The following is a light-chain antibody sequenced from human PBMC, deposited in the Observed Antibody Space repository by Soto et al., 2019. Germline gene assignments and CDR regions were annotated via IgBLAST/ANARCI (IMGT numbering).Light chain of an antibody. V-gene: IGKV1-39*01. CDR2: AAS. J-gene: IGKJ5*01. Sequence: DIQLTQSPPSLSETVGDRVTITCRASQTIDSYLNWFQQKPGMAPKLLIYAASKLQSGVPSRFRGSGSGTDFTLTIDTLQPDDFASYYCQQTRSGITFGQGTRLEI. CDR3: QQTRSGIT. CDR1: QTIDSY.